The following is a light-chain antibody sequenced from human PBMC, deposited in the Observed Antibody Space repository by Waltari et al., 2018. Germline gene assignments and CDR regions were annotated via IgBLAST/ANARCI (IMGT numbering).Light chain of an antibody. CDR1: QGISSY. Sequence: IQLTQSPSSLSASVGDRVTITCRASQGISSYLAWYQQKQGKAPKLLIYAASTLQSGVPSRFSGSGSGTDFTLTISSLQPEDFATYYCQQLNSYPITFGPGTKVDIK. CDR2: AAS. CDR3: QQLNSYPIT. V-gene: IGKV1-9*01. J-gene: IGKJ3*01.